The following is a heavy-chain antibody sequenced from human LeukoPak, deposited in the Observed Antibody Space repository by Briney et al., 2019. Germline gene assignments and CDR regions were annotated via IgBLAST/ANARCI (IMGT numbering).Heavy chain of an antibody. CDR1: GFTLSTYS. D-gene: IGHD2-15*01. V-gene: IGHV3-21*01. Sequence: PGGSLRLSCAASGFTLSTYSMNWVRQAPGKGLEWVSSISSSSRYRDYADSVKGRFTISRDNAKNSLYLKMNSPRAEDTAVYYCARGWRGGRGGPGAFDFWGQGTMVTVSS. J-gene: IGHJ3*01. CDR3: ARGWRGGRGGPGAFDF. CDR2: ISSSSRYR.